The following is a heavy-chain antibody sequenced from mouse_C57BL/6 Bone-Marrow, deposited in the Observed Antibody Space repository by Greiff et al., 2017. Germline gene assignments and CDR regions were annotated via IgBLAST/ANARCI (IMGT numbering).Heavy chain of an antibody. CDR2: IDPSDSYT. V-gene: IGHV1-50*01. D-gene: IGHD1-1*01. J-gene: IGHJ4*01. CDR1: GYTFTSYW. Sequence: QVQLQQPGAELVKPGASVKLSCKASGYTFTSYWMQWVKQRPGQGLEWIGEIDPSDSYTNYNQKFKGKATMTVDTSSSTAYMQLSSLTSEDSAVYYCAGDYGSSYYAMDYWGQGTSVTVSS. CDR3: AGDYGSSYYAMDY.